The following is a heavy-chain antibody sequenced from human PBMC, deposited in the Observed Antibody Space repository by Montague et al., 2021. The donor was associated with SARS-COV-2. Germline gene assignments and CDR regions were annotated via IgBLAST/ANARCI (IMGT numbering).Heavy chain of an antibody. CDR2: IDHSGST. V-gene: IGHV4-34*01. J-gene: IGHJ4*02. CDR3: ARATRVVGITPSFRY. Sequence: SETLSLTCAVYRGSFHIFSWGWIRQSPGNGLEWIGEIDHSGSTKYNPSLESRVTISVDTSKNQFSLNLTSVTAADTAMYYCARATRVVGITPSFRYWGQGTQVAVSS. D-gene: IGHD3-22*01. CDR1: RGSFHIFS.